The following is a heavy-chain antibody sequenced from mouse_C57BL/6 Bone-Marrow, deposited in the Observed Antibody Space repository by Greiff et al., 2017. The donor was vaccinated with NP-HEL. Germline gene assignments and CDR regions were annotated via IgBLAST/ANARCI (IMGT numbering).Heavy chain of an antibody. CDR3: ASVITTVGGGYYYAMDY. CDR1: GYTFTGYW. J-gene: IGHJ4*01. Sequence: VKLQESGAELMKPGASVQLSCKATGYTFTGYWIEWVKQRPGHGLEWIGEILPGSGSTNYNEKFKGKATFTADTSSNTAYMQLSSLTTEDAAIYYCASVITTVGGGYYYAMDYWGQGTSVTVSS. V-gene: IGHV1-9*01. D-gene: IGHD1-1*01. CDR2: ILPGSGST.